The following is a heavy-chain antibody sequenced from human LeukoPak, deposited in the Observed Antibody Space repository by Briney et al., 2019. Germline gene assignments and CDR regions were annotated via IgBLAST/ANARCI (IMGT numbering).Heavy chain of an antibody. V-gene: IGHV4-4*07. CDR2: IYTTGSA. J-gene: IGHJ4*02. CDR1: GFTFSSYW. D-gene: IGHD3-10*01. Sequence: AWGSLRLSCAASGFTFSSYWMSWIRQPPGKGLEWVGRIYTTGSASYNPSLNSRVTVSLDTSKNQFSLKLSSVTAADTAVYYCARVYDHGSGSFYNDYWGQGTLVTVSS. CDR3: ARVYDHGSGSFYNDY.